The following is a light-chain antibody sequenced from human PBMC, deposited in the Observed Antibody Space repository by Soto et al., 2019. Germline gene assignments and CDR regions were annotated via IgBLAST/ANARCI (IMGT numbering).Light chain of an antibody. CDR2: LETSGSY. V-gene: IGLV4-60*02. J-gene: IGLJ2*01. Sequence: QLVLTQSSSASASLGSSVKLTCTLSSGHTTYIIAWHQQQPGKAPRYLMKLETSGSYNKGSGVPDRFSGSSSGADRYLTISNLQFEDEADYYCETWDINTHVVFDGGTKLTVL. CDR1: SGHTTYI. CDR3: ETWDINTHVV.